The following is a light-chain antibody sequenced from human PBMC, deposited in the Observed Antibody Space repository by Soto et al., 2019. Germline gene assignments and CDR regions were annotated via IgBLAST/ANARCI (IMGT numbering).Light chain of an antibody. CDR2: GNS. CDR3: QSYDSSLSAWV. CDR1: SSNIGAGYD. J-gene: IGLJ3*02. Sequence: QSVLTQPPSVSGAPGQRVTISCTESSSNIGAGYDVHWYQQLPGTAPKLLIYGNSNRPSGVPDRFSGSKSGTSASLAITGXXXXXXXXXYCQSYDSSLSAWVFGGGTKLTVL. V-gene: IGLV1-40*01.